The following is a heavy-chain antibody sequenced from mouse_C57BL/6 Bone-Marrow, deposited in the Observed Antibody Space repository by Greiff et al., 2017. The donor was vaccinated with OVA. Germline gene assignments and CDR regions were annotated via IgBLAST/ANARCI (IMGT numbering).Heavy chain of an antibody. CDR2: INPSSGYT. Sequence: QVQLQQSGAELAKPGASVKLSCKASGYTFTSYWMHWVKQRPGQGLEWIGYINPSSGYTKYNQKFKDKATLTADKSSSTAYMQLSSLTYEDSADYYCARVGYQYYYAMDYWGQGTSVTVSS. CDR3: ARVGYQYYYAMDY. J-gene: IGHJ4*01. V-gene: IGHV1-7*01. D-gene: IGHD2-14*01. CDR1: GYTFTSYW.